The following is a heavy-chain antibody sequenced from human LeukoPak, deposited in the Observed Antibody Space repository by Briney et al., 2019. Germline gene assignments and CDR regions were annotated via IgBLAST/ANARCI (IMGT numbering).Heavy chain of an antibody. J-gene: IGHJ3*02. Sequence: GGSLRLSCAASGFTFSNYAMTWVRQAPGKGLEWVSGISGSGVSTYYADSVKGRFTISRDNSKNTLYLQMNSLRAEDTAVYYCAKDWAGGAFDIWGQGTMVTVSS. CDR1: GFTFSNYA. CDR3: AKDWAGGAFDI. V-gene: IGHV3-23*01. D-gene: IGHD1-26*01. CDR2: ISGSGVST.